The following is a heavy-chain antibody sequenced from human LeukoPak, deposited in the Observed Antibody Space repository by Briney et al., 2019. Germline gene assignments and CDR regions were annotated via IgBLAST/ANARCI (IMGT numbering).Heavy chain of an antibody. CDR1: GFTFSDYC. D-gene: IGHD6-13*01. V-gene: IGHV3-11*01. J-gene: IGHJ4*02. CDR2: ISSSGSTI. Sequence: GGSLRLSCAASGFTFSDYCMSWIRQAPGKGLEWVSYISSSGSTIYYADSGKGRFTISRANAKNSLYLQMNSLRAEDTAVYYCARDLSAAAGTDYWGQGTLVTVSS. CDR3: ARDLSAAAGTDY.